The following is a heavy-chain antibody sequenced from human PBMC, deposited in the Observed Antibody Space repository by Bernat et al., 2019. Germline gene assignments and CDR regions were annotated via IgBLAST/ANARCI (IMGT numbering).Heavy chain of an antibody. Sequence: QVQLQESGPGLVNPSETLSLTCTVSGGSISSYYWSWIRQSPGKGLEWIGYIYDSGFTNYNPSLKSRVTISVDTSKNQFSLKLSSVTAADTAVYYCARRYSNGWCFDYWGQGTLVSVSS. D-gene: IGHD6-19*01. CDR3: ARRYSNGWCFDY. J-gene: IGHJ4*02. V-gene: IGHV4-59*08. CDR2: IYDSGFT. CDR1: GGSISSYY.